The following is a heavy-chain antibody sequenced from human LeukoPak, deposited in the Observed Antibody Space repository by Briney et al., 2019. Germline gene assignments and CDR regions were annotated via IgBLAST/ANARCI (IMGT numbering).Heavy chain of an antibody. CDR1: GFTFSSYG. D-gene: IGHD2-8*01. V-gene: IGHV3-33*08. CDR2: IWYDGNKN. Sequence: PGGSLRLSCAASGFTFSSYGMHWVRQAPGKGLEWVSVIWYDGNKNFYGDSVKGRFTISRDNSKNTVYLQMNRLRVEDTAVYYCAREAPGDTYNGMDVWGHGTTVIVSS. CDR3: AREAPGDTYNGMDV. J-gene: IGHJ6*02.